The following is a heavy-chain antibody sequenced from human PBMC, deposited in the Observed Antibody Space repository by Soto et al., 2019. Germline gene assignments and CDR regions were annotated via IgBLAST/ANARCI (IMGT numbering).Heavy chain of an antibody. V-gene: IGHV4-59*01. J-gene: IGHJ4*02. CDR3: ARVRARRSGRYRPEE. CDR2: IYYSGST. D-gene: IGHD6-19*01. Sequence: PSETLSLTCTVSGGSISSYYWSWIRQPPGKGLEWIGYIYYSGSTNYNPSLKSRVTISVDTSKNQFSLKLSSVTAADTAVYYCARVRARRSGRYRPEERGQGYLV. CDR1: GGSISSYY.